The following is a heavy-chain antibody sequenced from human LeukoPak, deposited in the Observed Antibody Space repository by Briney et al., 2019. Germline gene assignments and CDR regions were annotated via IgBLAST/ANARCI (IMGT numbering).Heavy chain of an antibody. J-gene: IGHJ3*02. CDR2: IHNGETT. Sequence: SETLSLTCSVSGGSITSDNYFWGSNRQPPGKGLEWMADIHNGETTYYNPSLKSRLTISVDTSENQLSLKLTSVTPADTAVYYCARENFCSGGSCSAEVFYIWGQGTGVTVSS. D-gene: IGHD2-15*01. CDR3: ARENFCSGGSCSAEVFYI. CDR1: GGSITSDNYF. V-gene: IGHV4-39*07.